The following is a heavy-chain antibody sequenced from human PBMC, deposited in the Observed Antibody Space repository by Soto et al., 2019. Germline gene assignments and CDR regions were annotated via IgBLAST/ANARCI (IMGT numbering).Heavy chain of an antibody. CDR3: ARANSSTWYKLEYKWFDP. V-gene: IGHV4-59*01. Sequence: PPETLSLTCTVSGASINDFYWSWIRQTPGKGLEWVGFMYYSETTKYNPSLKGRVNMSLDTSKNQVSLHLKSVTAADTAVYYCARANSSTWYKLEYKWFDPWGQGTQVTVSS. J-gene: IGHJ5*02. CDR2: MYYSETT. D-gene: IGHD6-13*01. CDR1: GASINDFY.